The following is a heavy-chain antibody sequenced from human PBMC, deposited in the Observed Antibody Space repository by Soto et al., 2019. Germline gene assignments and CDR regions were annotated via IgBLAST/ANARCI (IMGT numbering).Heavy chain of an antibody. CDR2: ISAYNGNT. CDR1: GGTFSSYT. D-gene: IGHD3-3*01. Sequence: ASVKVSCKASGGTFSSYTISWVLQAPGQGLEWMGWISAYNGNTNYAQKLQGRVTMTTDTSTSTAYMELRSLRSDDTAVYYCARDRGKDYDFWSGYPYGMDVWGQGTTVTVSS. V-gene: IGHV1-18*01. J-gene: IGHJ6*02. CDR3: ARDRGKDYDFWSGYPYGMDV.